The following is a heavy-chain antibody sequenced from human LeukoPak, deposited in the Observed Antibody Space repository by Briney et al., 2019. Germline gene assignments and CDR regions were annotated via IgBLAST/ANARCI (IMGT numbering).Heavy chain of an antibody. J-gene: IGHJ4*02. V-gene: IGHV3-23*01. CDR1: GFTFSAYA. CDR3: AKDLLDLSSDY. Sequence: GGSLRLSCAASGFTFSAYAMSWVRQAPGKGLDWVSTISGSGATTYYADSVKGRFTISRDNSKNTLYLQMNSLRAEDTAIYYCAKDLLDLSSDYWGQGNLVTVSS. D-gene: IGHD3-16*02. CDR2: ISGSGATT.